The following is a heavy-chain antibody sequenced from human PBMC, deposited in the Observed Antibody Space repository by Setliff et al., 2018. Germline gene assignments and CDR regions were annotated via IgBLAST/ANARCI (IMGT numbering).Heavy chain of an antibody. CDR3: ARGRLSFGSYGSGNQWKYYYYMDV. CDR1: GDSLRNDY. CDR2: MHAGGNI. Sequence: SETLSLTCSVSGDSLRNDYWTWIRQPPGKGLELIGNMHAGGNINYNPSLKSRVTLSLATSKNQFSLNLTSVTAADTAIYYCARGRLSFGSYGSGNQWKYYYYMDVWGKGTTVTVSS. D-gene: IGHD3-10*01. V-gene: IGHV4-4*08. J-gene: IGHJ6*03.